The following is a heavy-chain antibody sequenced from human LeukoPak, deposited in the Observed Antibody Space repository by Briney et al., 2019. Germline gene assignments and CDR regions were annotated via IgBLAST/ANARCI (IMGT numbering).Heavy chain of an antibody. CDR1: GFTFSSYE. CDR3: ARGGDDYGDYIYDSSGYYHRAFDI. D-gene: IGHD3-22*01. CDR2: ISSSGSTI. Sequence: GGSLRLSCAASGFTFSSYEMNWVRQAPGKGLEWVSYISSSGSTIYYADSVKGRFTISRDNAKNSLYLQMNSLRAEDTAVYYCARGGDDYGDYIYDSSGYYHRAFDIWGQGTMVTVSS. J-gene: IGHJ3*02. V-gene: IGHV3-48*03.